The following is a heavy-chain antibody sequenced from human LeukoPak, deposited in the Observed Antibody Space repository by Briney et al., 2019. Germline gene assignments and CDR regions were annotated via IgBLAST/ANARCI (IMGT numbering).Heavy chain of an antibody. CDR3: AKDRRTFGGVIVREYYLDY. CDR2: ISSSSSYI. D-gene: IGHD3-16*02. Sequence: PEGSLRLSCAASGFTFSSYSMNWVRQAPGKGLEWVSSISSSSSYIYYADSVKGRFTISRDNFKNTLYLQMNSLRAEDTAVYYCAKDRRTFGGVIVREYYLDYWGQGTLVTVSS. V-gene: IGHV3-21*04. CDR1: GFTFSSYS. J-gene: IGHJ4*02.